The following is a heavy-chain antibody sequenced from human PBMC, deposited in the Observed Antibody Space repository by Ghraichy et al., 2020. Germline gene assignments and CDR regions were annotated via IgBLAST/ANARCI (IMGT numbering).Heavy chain of an antibody. D-gene: IGHD3-3*01. CDR1: GFTFDDYA. V-gene: IGHV3-9*01. Sequence: GGSLRLSCAASGFTFDDYAMHWVRQAPGKGLEWVSGISWNSGSIGYADSVKGRFTISRDNAKNSLYLQMNSLRAEDTALYYCAKENPRTIKNGLIRFLSPQGYYYMDVWGKGTTVTVSS. CDR2: ISWNSGSI. CDR3: AKENPRTIKNGLIRFLSPQGYYYMDV. J-gene: IGHJ6*03.